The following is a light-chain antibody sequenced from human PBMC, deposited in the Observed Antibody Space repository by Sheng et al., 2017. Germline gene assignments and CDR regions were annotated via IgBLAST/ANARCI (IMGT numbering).Light chain of an antibody. CDR2: GNS. J-gene: IGLJ1*01. Sequence: QSVLTQPPSVSAAPGQKVTISCSGSNSNIGNNYVSWYQQLPGTAPKLLIYGNSNRPSGVPDRFSGSKSGTSASLAITGLQAEDEADYYCQSYDSSLSGYVFGTGTKVTVL. CDR1: NSNIGNNY. CDR3: QSYDSSLSGYV. V-gene: IGLV1-40*01.